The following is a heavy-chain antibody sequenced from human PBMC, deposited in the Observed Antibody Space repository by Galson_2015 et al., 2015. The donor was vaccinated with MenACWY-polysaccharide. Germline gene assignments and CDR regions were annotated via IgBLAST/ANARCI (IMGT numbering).Heavy chain of an antibody. CDR2: MNPNSGNT. Sequence: SVKVSCKASGYTFTSYDINWVRQATGQGLEWMGWMNPNSGNTGYAQKFQGRVTMTRNTSISTAYMGQSSLRSEDTAVYYCATSYYYDSSGYFYYHRMDGWGQGTPVPVSS. J-gene: IGHJ6*02. D-gene: IGHD3-22*01. CDR1: GYTFTSYD. V-gene: IGHV1-8*01. CDR3: ATSYYYDSSGYFYYHRMDG.